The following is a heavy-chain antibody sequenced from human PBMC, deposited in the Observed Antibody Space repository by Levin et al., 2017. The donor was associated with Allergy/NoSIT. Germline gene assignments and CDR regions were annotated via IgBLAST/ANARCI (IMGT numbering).Heavy chain of an antibody. J-gene: IGHJ6*02. CDR3: GRDSWGSWVGGVYYYYGMDG. CDR1: GGSISSYY. V-gene: IGHV4-59*01. CDR2: IYYSGST. D-gene: IGHD6-13*01. Sequence: SETLSLTCTVSGGSISSYYWSWIRQPPGKGLEWIGYIYYSGSTNYNPSLKSRVTISVDTSKNQFSLKLSSVPAADTAVYYCGRDSWGSWVGGVYYYYGMDGWGQGTTVTVSS.